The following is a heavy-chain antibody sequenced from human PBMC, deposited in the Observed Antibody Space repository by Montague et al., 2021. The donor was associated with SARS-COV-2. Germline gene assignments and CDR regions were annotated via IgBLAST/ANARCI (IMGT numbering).Heavy chain of an antibody. Sequence: SLRLSCAASGFTFSSYAMSWVRQAPGKGLEWVSAITGSGGGTYYSTSLKTRLTISKDTSKNQVVLTMTNMDPVDTATYYCARDDRRGSSRHYYGMDVWGQGTTVTVSS. V-gene: IGHV3-23*01. CDR2: ITGSGGGT. D-gene: IGHD6-13*01. CDR1: GFTFSSYA. CDR3: ARDDRRGSSRHYYGMDV. J-gene: IGHJ6*02.